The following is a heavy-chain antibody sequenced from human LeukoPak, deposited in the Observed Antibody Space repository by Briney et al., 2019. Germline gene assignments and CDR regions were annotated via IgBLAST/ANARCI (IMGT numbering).Heavy chain of an antibody. CDR1: GGSISSGGYS. J-gene: IGHJ4*02. CDR3: ARVVVVTAIFDY. CDR2: IYHSGST. D-gene: IGHD2-21*02. Sequence: SQTLSLTCAVSGGSISSGGYSWSWIRQPPGKGLEWIGYIYHSGSTYYNPSLKSRATISVDRSKNQFSLKLSSVTAADTAVYYCARVVVVTAIFDYWGQGTLVTVSS. V-gene: IGHV4-30-2*01.